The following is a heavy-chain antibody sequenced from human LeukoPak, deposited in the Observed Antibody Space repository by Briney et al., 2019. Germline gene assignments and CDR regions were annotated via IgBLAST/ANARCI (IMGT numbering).Heavy chain of an antibody. CDR3: ARFAPGQWLVDY. D-gene: IGHD6-19*01. J-gene: IGHJ4*02. CDR1: GGSISSYY. V-gene: IGHV4-59*01. Sequence: PSETLSLTCTVSGGSISSYYWSWIRQPPGKGLEWIGYIYYRGSTNYNPSLKSRVTISVDTSKNQFSLKLSSVTAADTAVYYCARFAPGQWLVDYWGQGTLVTVSS. CDR2: IYYRGST.